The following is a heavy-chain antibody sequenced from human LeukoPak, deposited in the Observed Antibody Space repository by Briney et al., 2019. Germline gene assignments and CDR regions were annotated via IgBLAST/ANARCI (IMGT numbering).Heavy chain of an antibody. Sequence: GGSLRLSCAVSGFTFSSYGMHWVRQAPGKGLEWVAVISYDGSNKYFADSVKGRFTISRDNSKNTLYLQMNSLRAEDTAVYYCAKGWGIPIFGVVTNWGQGTLVTVSS. CDR3: AKGWGIPIFGVVTN. CDR1: GFTFSSYG. CDR2: ISYDGSNK. V-gene: IGHV3-30*18. J-gene: IGHJ4*02. D-gene: IGHD3-3*01.